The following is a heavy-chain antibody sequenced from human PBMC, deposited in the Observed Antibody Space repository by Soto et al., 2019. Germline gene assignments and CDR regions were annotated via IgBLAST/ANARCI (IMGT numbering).Heavy chain of an antibody. D-gene: IGHD6-25*01. CDR3: ARGHGYNGAHFDY. CDR1: GGTFSSYT. CDR2: IIPIFGTG. Sequence: QMQLVQPGAEVKKPGSSVKVSCKTSGGTFSSYTLTWVRQAPGQGLEWMGGIIPIFGTGNYAQEFQGRVTITADESTSTAYMELGSLRSEDTAVYYCARGHGYNGAHFDYWGQGTLVTVSS. J-gene: IGHJ4*02. V-gene: IGHV1-69*01.